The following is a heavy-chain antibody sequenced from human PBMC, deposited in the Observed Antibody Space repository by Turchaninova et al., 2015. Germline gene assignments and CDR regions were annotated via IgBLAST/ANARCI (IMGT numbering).Heavy chain of an antibody. CDR3: XRGRRDDSCXTSFXX. CDR2: IKHDGGEK. Sequence: QLVESGGGLVQPGGSLRLSCAFTFSSFCMTWVRKAPEQGLVGVASIKHDGGEKFYVAXXKGXXXIPXXNAEXSLYRXXNSXXXEDTAVYXXXRGRRDDSCXTSFXXWGRGTLVTXSS. D-gene: IGHD2-2*02. V-gene: IGHV3-7*03. J-gene: IGHJ1*01. CDR1: FTFSSFC.